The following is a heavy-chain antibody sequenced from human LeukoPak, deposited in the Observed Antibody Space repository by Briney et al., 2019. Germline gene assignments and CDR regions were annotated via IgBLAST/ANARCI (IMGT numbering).Heavy chain of an antibody. Sequence: PGGSLRLSCTASRFTLNQYFMSWIPQAPGKGLEWVSHISISGQTTYYADSVQGRFTISRDNAKNSLYLHMNSLRPEDTALYYCVRDRNGKSLHDAFDVWGQGTMVTVSS. D-gene: IGHD5/OR15-5a*01. V-gene: IGHV3-11*01. CDR3: VRDRNGKSLHDAFDV. J-gene: IGHJ3*01. CDR1: RFTLNQYF. CDR2: ISISGQTT.